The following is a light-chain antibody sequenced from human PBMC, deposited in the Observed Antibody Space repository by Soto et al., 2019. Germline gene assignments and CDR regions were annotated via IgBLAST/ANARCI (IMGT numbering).Light chain of an antibody. Sequence: DIQMTQSPSTVSAPVGDGVTITCRASQSISTWLAWYQQKPGKAPNLLIYDASTLESGGPSGFSGSGSGTEFTLTISSLQPDDSATYYCQQYNSYPYTFGQGTKVDIK. CDR3: QQYNSYPYT. CDR1: QSISTW. V-gene: IGKV1-5*01. CDR2: DAS. J-gene: IGKJ2*01.